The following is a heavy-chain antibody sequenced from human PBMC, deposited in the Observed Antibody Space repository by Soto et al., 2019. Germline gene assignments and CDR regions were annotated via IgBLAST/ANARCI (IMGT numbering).Heavy chain of an antibody. CDR1: GGSISSGGYS. Sequence: SETLSLTCAVSGGSISSGGYSWSWIRQPPGKGLEWIGYIYHSGSTYYNPPLKSRVTISVDRSKNQFSLKLSSVTAADTAVYYCARVDYGGNFFDYWGQGTLVTVSS. CDR2: IYHSGST. J-gene: IGHJ4*02. V-gene: IGHV4-30-2*01. D-gene: IGHD4-17*01. CDR3: ARVDYGGNFFDY.